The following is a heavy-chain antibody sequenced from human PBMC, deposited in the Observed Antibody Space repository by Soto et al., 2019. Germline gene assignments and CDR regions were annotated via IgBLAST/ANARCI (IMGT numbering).Heavy chain of an antibody. V-gene: IGHV1-2*02. D-gene: IGHD6-13*01. CDR3: ARDGPIAAAGPIYYYYGMDV. J-gene: IGHJ6*02. CDR1: VYTLTGCD. Sequence: VSVRGSCKPSVYTLTGCDRHRVRQAPGQGLEWMGWINPNSGGTNYAQKFQGRVTMTRDTSISAAYMELSRLRSDDTAVYYCARDGPIAAAGPIYYYYGMDVWGQGTTVTVSS. CDR2: INPNSGGT.